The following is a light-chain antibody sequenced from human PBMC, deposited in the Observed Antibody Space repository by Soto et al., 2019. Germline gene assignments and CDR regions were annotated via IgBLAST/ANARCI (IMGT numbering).Light chain of an antibody. J-gene: IGKJ1*01. CDR3: HHYNNWWA. CDR1: QSVSTN. Sequence: EIVMTQSPATLSVSPGERATLSCRASQSVSTNLAWYQQKPGQAPRLLIYGASTRATGIPDRFSGSGSGTEFSLTINSLQSEDFAVYYCHHYNNWWAFGQGTKVEIK. V-gene: IGKV3-15*01. CDR2: GAS.